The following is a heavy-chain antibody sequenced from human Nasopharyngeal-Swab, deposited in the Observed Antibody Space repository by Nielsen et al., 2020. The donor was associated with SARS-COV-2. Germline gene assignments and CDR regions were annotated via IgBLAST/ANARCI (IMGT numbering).Heavy chain of an antibody. J-gene: IGHJ4*02. V-gene: IGHV1-69*10. CDR2: IIPILGIA. D-gene: IGHD6-13*01. Sequence: SVKVSCKASGGTFSSYAISWVRQAPGQGLEWMGGIIPILGIANYAQKFQGRVTMTRNTSISTAYMELSSLRSEDTAVYYCASIRAAGTRWGQGTLVTVSS. CDR1: GGTFSSYA. CDR3: ASIRAAGTR.